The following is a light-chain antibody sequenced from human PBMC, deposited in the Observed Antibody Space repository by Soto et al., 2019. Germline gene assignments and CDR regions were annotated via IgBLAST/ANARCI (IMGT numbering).Light chain of an antibody. CDR1: SSNIGAGYD. J-gene: IGLJ2*01. CDR3: QSYDSSLGEV. CDR2: GNS. V-gene: IGLV1-40*01. Sequence: QSVLTQPPSVSGAPGQRVTISCTGSSSNIGAGYDVHWYQQLPGTVPKLLIFGNSNRPSGVPDRFSGSKSGTSASLAITGLQAEDEADYYCQSYDSSLGEVFGGGTKVTVL.